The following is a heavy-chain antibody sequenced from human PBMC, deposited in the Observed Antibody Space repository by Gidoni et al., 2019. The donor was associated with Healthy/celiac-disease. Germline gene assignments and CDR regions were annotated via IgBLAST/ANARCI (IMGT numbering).Heavy chain of an antibody. V-gene: IGHV3-49*05. J-gene: IGHJ4*02. CDR2: IRSKAYGGTT. Sequence: EVQLVESGGGLVKPGRSLRLSCTASGFPFGDYAMSWFRQAPGKGLEWVGFIRSKAYGGTTEYAASVKGRFTISRDDSKSIAYLQMNSLKTEDTAVYYCTRARITIFGVVIIGAGGNFDYWGQGTLVTVSS. D-gene: IGHD3-3*01. CDR1: GFPFGDYA. CDR3: TRARITIFGVVIIGAGGNFDY.